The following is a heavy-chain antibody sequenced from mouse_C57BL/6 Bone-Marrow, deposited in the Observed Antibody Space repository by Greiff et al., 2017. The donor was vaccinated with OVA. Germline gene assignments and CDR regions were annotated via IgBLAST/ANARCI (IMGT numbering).Heavy chain of an antibody. J-gene: IGHJ4*01. CDR1: GYTFTDYE. D-gene: IGHD2-5*01. CDR2: IDPETGGT. CDR3: TRGYSNYYAMDY. V-gene: IGHV1-15*01. Sequence: QVQLKHSGAELVRPGASVTLSCKASGYTFTDYEMHWVKQTPVHGLEWIGAIDPETGGTAYNQKFKGKAILTADKSSSTAYMELRSLTSEDSAVYYCTRGYSNYYAMDYWGQGTSVTVSS.